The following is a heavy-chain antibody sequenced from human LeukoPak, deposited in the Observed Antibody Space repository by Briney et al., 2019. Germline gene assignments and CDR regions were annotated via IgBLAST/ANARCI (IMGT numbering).Heavy chain of an antibody. J-gene: IGHJ4*02. CDR1: GFTFSDYY. V-gene: IGHV3-11*04. CDR2: ISSSGSTI. D-gene: IGHD6-19*01. Sequence: PGGSLRLSCAASGFTFSDYYMSWIRQAPGKGLEWVSYISSSGSTIYYADSVKGRFTISRDNSKNTLYLQMNSLRAEDTAVYYCAGAQLAYSSGYSGEFDYWGQGTLVTVSS. CDR3: AGAQLAYSSGYSGEFDY.